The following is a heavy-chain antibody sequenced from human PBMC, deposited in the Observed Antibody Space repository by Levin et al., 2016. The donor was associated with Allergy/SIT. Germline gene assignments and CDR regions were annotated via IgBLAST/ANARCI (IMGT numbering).Heavy chain of an antibody. CDR3: ARGGMYKLNYYYGMDV. D-gene: IGHD1-1*01. CDR1: EFHFSSYA. V-gene: IGHV3-33*01. J-gene: IGHJ6*02. CDR2: IWYDGSNE. Sequence: GGSLRLSCAASEFHFSSYAMHWVRQAPGKGLEWVAVIWYDGSNEYYVESVKGRFTISRDNSKNTLYLQMNSLRAEDTAVYYCARGGMYKLNYYYGMDVWGQGTTVTVSS.